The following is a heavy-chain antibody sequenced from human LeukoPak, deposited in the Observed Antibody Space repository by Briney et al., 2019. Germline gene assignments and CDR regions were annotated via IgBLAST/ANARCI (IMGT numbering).Heavy chain of an antibody. J-gene: IGHJ4*02. CDR3: AKVLATFDY. CDR2: ISGGGGST. D-gene: IGHD3-3*02. Sequence: GGSLRLSCAASGFIFTTYAMIWVRQAPGKGLEWVSTISGGGGSTFYADSVKGRFTIFRVNSKNTLYLQMNSLRAEDTAVYYCAKVLATFDYWGQGTLVTVSS. CDR1: GFIFTTYA. V-gene: IGHV3-23*01.